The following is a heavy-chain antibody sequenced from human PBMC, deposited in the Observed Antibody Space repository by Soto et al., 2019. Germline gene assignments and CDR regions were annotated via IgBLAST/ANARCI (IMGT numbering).Heavy chain of an antibody. Sequence: ASVKVSCKASGGTFSSYAISWVRQAPGQGLEWMGGIIPIFGTANYAQKFQGRVTITADESTGTAYMELSSLRSEDTAVYYCAREGVRGVTNRPDYYYGMDVWGQGTTVTVSS. CDR3: AREGVRGVTNRPDYYYGMDV. D-gene: IGHD3-10*01. CDR2: IIPIFGTA. J-gene: IGHJ6*02. V-gene: IGHV1-69*13. CDR1: GGTFSSYA.